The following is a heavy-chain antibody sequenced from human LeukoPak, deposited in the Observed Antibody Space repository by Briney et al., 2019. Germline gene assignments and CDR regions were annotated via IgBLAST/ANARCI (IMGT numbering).Heavy chain of an antibody. D-gene: IGHD3-10*01. CDR3: ARVRGSGSHIWSGAFDI. V-gene: IGHV1-69*01. Sequence: PVKVSCKASGGTFSSYAISWVRQAPGQGLEWMGGIIPIFGTANYAQKFQGRVTITADESTSTAYMELSSLRSEDTAVYYCARVRGSGSHIWSGAFDIWGQGTMVTVSS. J-gene: IGHJ3*02. CDR2: IIPIFGTA. CDR1: GGTFSSYA.